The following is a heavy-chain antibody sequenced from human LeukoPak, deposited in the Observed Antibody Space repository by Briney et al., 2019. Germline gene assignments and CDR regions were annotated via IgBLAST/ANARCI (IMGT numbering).Heavy chain of an antibody. CDR1: GGTFSSYA. CDR3: ARDPRGYCSSTSCPDAFDI. CDR2: IIPIFGTE. Sequence: SVKVSCKASGGTFSSYAISWVRQAPGQGLEWMGGIIPIFGTENYAQKFQGRVTITADKSTSTAYMELSSLRSEDTAVYYCARDPRGYCSSTSCPDAFDIWGQGTMVTVSS. D-gene: IGHD2-2*01. V-gene: IGHV1-69*06. J-gene: IGHJ3*02.